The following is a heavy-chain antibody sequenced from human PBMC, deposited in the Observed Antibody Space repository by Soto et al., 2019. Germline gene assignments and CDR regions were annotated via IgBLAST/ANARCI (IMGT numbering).Heavy chain of an antibody. CDR3: ARGGMAAALHWFDP. V-gene: IGHV4-31*03. J-gene: IGHJ5*02. CDR2: IYYSGNT. CDR1: GGSISSSGYY. D-gene: IGHD6-13*01. Sequence: QVQLQESGPGLVKPSETLSLTCTVSGGSISSSGYYWSWIRQHPGKGLEWIGYIYYSGNTYYNPSLMRRVTISVDTSKNQFSLKLNSVTAADTAVYYCARGGMAAALHWFDPWGQGTLVTVSS.